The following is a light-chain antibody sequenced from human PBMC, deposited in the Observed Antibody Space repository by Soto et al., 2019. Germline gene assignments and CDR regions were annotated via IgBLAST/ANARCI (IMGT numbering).Light chain of an antibody. CDR1: QSVSRY. J-gene: IGKJ5*01. V-gene: IGKV3-11*01. CDR3: QQRSNWPIT. Sequence: EIVLTQSPATLSLSPGERATLSCRASQSVSRYLAWYQQKPGQAPRLLIYDASNRATGIPARFSGSGSGTDFTFTISRLEPEDFAVYYCQQRSNWPITFGQGTRLEIK. CDR2: DAS.